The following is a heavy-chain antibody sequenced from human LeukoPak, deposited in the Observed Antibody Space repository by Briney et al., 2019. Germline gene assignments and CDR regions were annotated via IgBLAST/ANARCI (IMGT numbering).Heavy chain of an antibody. Sequence: PSETLSLTCTVSGYSISSGYYWGWIRQPPGKGLEWIGSIYHSGSTYYNPSLKSRVTISVDTSKNQFSLKLSSVTAADTAVYYCARDHFAPRIQLWLRAFDIWGQGTMVTVSS. CDR1: GYSISSGYY. CDR2: IYHSGST. D-gene: IGHD5-18*01. CDR3: ARDHFAPRIQLWLRAFDI. V-gene: IGHV4-38-2*02. J-gene: IGHJ3*02.